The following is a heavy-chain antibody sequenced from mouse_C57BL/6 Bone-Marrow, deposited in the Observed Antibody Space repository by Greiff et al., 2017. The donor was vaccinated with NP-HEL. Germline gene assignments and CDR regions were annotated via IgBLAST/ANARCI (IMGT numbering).Heavy chain of an antibody. Sequence: QVQLQQPGAELVKPGASVKLSCKASGYTFTSYWMHWVKQRPGQGLEWIGMIHPNSGSTNYNEKFKSKATLTVDKSSSTAYMQLSSLTSEDSAVYICTRAGYYGSSYAIDYWGRGNAVTVTS. CDR1: GYTFTSYW. CDR3: TRAGYYGSSYAIDY. J-gene: IGHJ4*01. V-gene: IGHV1-64*01. D-gene: IGHD1-1*01. CDR2: IHPNSGST.